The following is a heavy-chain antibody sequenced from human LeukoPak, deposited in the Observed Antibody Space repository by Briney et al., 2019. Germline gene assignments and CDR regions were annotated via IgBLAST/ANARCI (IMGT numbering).Heavy chain of an antibody. CDR3: AKERAGYSGYDPFDY. CDR2: ISNTGNT. Sequence: ERVSSISNTGNTFYADSVKGHFTISRDNSKNTLYLQMNSLRGEDTAVYYCAKERAGYSGYDPFDYWGQGTLVIVSS. V-gene: IGHV3-23*01. D-gene: IGHD5-12*01. J-gene: IGHJ4*02.